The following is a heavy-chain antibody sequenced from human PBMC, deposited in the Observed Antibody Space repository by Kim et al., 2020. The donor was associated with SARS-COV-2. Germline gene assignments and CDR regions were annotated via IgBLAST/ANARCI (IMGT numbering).Heavy chain of an antibody. V-gene: IGHV7-4-1*02. J-gene: IGHJ4*02. CDR1: GYTFTSYA. CDR3: ARVGDGYEPLPSFGFDY. Sequence: ASVKVSCKASGYTFTSYAMNWVRQAPGQGLEWMGWINTNTGNPTYAQGFTGRFVFSLDTSVSTAYLQISSLKAEDTAVYYCARVGDGYEPLPSFGFDYWGQGTLVTVSS. D-gene: IGHD5-12*01. CDR2: INTNTGNP.